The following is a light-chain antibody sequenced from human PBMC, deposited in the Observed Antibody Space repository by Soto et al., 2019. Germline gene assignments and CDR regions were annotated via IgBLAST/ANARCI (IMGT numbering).Light chain of an antibody. Sequence: LQMTESPSTLSASVGDRVTITCLASQSISSWFSWYQQTPSNAPKLLIYKASSLESGVPSRFSGSGSATEFTPTISSLQNHDFGTYYCQQYNSYSPWTLGQGTKVDI. CDR2: KAS. V-gene: IGKV1-5*03. CDR1: QSISSW. J-gene: IGKJ1*01. CDR3: QQYNSYSPWT.